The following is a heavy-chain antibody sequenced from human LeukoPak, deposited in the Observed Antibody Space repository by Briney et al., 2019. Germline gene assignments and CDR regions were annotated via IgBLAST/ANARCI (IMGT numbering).Heavy chain of an antibody. Sequence: GGSLILSCAAFGFTFISYSMNWVGQGPGNGLDWVSSISSSSSYIYYADSVKGRFTISRDNAKNSLYLQMNSLRAEDTAVYCCARDLPDSVGSSFDYWGQGTLVTVSS. D-gene: IGHD1-14*01. CDR2: ISSSSSYI. CDR1: GFTFISYS. CDR3: ARDLPDSVGSSFDY. J-gene: IGHJ4*02. V-gene: IGHV3-21*01.